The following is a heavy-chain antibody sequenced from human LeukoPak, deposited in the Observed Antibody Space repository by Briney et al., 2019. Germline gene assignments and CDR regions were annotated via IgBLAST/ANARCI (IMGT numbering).Heavy chain of an antibody. J-gene: IGHJ3*02. CDR3: ARELWCSGGNCYLNAFDI. D-gene: IGHD2-15*01. CDR2: ISPLNGKT. Sequence: ASVKVSCKTSGYISTSYGIIWVRQAPGQGLEWMAYISPLNGKTRYAQNIQGRVTMTTDTSTSTAYMELRSLRFDDTAVYFCARELWCSGGNCYLNAFDIWGQGTMVTVSS. CDR1: GYISTSYG. V-gene: IGHV1-18*01.